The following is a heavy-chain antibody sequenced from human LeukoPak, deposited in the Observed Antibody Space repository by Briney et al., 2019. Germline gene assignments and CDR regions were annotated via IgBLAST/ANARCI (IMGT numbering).Heavy chain of an antibody. D-gene: IGHD5-12*01. CDR3: ARVDIVATSTFDY. V-gene: IGHV4-38-2*02. CDR1: GYSMSSGYY. CDR2: IYHSGST. J-gene: IGHJ4*02. Sequence: PSETLSLTCTVSGYSMSSGYYWGWIRQPPGKGLEWVGRIYHSGSTYYNPSLKSRVTISVDTSKNQFSLKLSSVTAADTAVYYCARVDIVATSTFDYWGQGTLVTVSS.